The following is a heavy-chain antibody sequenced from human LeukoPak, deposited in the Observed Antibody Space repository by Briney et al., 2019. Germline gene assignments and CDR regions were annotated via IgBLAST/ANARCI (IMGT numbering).Heavy chain of an antibody. V-gene: IGHV4-39*07. CDR3: ARLQGSGWYRYYYMDV. J-gene: IGHJ6*03. D-gene: IGHD6-19*01. CDR1: GGSISSSIYY. CDR2: INHSGST. Sequence: SETLSLTCTASGGSISSSIYYWSWIRQPPGKGLEWIGEINHSGSTNYNPSLKSRVTISVDTSKNQFSLKLSSVTAADTAVYYCARLQGSGWYRYYYMDVWGKGTTVTVSS.